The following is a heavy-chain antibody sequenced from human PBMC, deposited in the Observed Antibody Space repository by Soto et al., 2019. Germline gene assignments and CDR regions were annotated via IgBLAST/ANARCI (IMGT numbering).Heavy chain of an antibody. CDR2: IYGSGSLYASGTT. J-gene: IGHJ6*02. D-gene: IGHD1-26*01. V-gene: IGHV4-4*07. Sequence: QVQLQESGPGLVRPSETLSLTCTVSGGSISEFYWSWIRQPAGKGMEWTGRIYGSGSLYASGTTIHNPSLKSRITMSVDMSKNQVSLKLTSVTAADTAVYYCVRGGGRDSRSMYYSNGMDVWGQGTTVTVSS. CDR1: GGSISEFY. CDR3: VRGGGRDSRSMYYSNGMDV.